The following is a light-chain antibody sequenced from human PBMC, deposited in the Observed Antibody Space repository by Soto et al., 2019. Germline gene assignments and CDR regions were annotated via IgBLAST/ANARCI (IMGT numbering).Light chain of an antibody. Sequence: DIQMTQSPSTLSASVGDRVTITCRASQSINTWLAWYQQKPGKAPKLLIYKASSLEDGVTSRSSSSGFGTDFNLTITNLQPDDFATYYCQQYNSYLSTYGQGTKVEIQ. CDR1: QSINTW. J-gene: IGKJ1*01. CDR2: KAS. V-gene: IGKV1-5*03. CDR3: QQYNSYLST.